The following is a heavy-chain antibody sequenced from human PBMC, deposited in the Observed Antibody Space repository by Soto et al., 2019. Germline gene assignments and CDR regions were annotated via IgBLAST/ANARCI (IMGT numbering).Heavy chain of an antibody. V-gene: IGHV4-4*02. Sequence: QVQLQESGPGLVKPSGTLSLTCAVSSGSISSSNWWSWVRQPPGKGLEWIGEMYHSGSTNYNPSRTSRVTISVDKSKHQFSLKLSSVTAADTAVYYCSRAGGSGSYRHFDYWGQGTLVTVSS. D-gene: IGHD3-10*01. J-gene: IGHJ4*02. CDR3: SRAGGSGSYRHFDY. CDR2: MYHSGST. CDR1: SGSISSSNW.